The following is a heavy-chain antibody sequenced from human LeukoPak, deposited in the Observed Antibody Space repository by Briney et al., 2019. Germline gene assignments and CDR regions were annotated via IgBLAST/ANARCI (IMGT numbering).Heavy chain of an antibody. D-gene: IGHD2-2*01. CDR2: IIPILGIA. V-gene: IGHV1-69*04. J-gene: IGHJ4*02. CDR3: ARGPIVVVPAAIYFDY. CDR1: GGTFSSYA. Sequence: SVKVSCKASGGTFSSYAISWVRQAPGQGLEWMGRIIPILGIANYAQKFQGRVTITADKSTSTAYVELSSLRSEDTAVYYCARGPIVVVPAAIYFDYWGQGTLVTVSS.